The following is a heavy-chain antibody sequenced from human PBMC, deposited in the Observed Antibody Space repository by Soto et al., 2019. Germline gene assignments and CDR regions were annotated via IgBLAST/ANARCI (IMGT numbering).Heavy chain of an antibody. J-gene: IGHJ4*02. CDR3: AKAYFVWSSEQPYYFDY. CDR2: ISGSGGRS. CDR1: GFTFSNNA. V-gene: IGHV3-23*01. D-gene: IGHD3-16*01. Sequence: EVQLLDSGGGLVQPGGSPRLSCAASGFTFSNNAMTWVRQGPGKGLEWVSGISGSGGRSYYADSVKGRFSISRDNSKSTLYLQMNSLRAEDTAVYYCAKAYFVWSSEQPYYFDYWGQGTLVTVSS.